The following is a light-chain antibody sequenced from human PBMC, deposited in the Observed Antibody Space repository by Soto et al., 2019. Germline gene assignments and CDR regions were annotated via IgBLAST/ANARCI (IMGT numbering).Light chain of an antibody. V-gene: IGLV2-11*01. Sequence: QSVLTQPRSVSGSPGQSVTISCTGTSSDIGDYNYVSWYQQHPGKVPKVMIYDVNKRPSGVPDRFSGSKSDNTASLTISGLQAEDEADYYCFPYAGRYLYVFGSGTKAPS. CDR3: FPYAGRYLYV. CDR2: DVN. CDR1: SSDIGDYNY. J-gene: IGLJ1*01.